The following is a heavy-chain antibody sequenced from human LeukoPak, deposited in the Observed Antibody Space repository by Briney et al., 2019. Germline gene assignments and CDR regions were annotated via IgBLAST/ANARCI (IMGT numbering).Heavy chain of an antibody. CDR3: ASQNYYGSAADY. J-gene: IGHJ4*02. V-gene: IGHV3-53*01. CDR1: GFTVSSNY. CDR2: IYSGGST. Sequence: GGSLRLSCAASGFTVSSNYMSWVRQAPREGLEWVSVIYSGGSTYYADSVKGRFTISRDNSKNTLYLQMNSLRAEDTAVYYCASQNYYGSAADYWGQGTLVTVSS. D-gene: IGHD3-10*01.